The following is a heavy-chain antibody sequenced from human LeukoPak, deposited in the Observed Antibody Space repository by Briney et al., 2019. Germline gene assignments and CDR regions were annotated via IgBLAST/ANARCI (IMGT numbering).Heavy chain of an antibody. CDR2: FDPEDGET. CDR1: GYTLTELS. D-gene: IGHD1-26*01. J-gene: IGHJ6*02. V-gene: IGHV1-24*01. CDR3: ATQIGGSYYYYYGMDV. Sequence: GASVKVSCKVSGYTLTELSMHWVRQAPGKGLEWMGGFDPEDGETIYAQKFQGRVTMTEGTSTDTAYMELSSLRSEDTAVYYCATQIGGSYYYYYGMDVWGQGTTVTVSS.